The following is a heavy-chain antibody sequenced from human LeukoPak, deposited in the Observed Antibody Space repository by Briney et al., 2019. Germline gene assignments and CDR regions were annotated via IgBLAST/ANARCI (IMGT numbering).Heavy chain of an antibody. Sequence: GGSLRLSCAASGFTFSDYAMSWVRQAPGQGLEWVSSISDDGSGTYYADSVKGRFTISRDNSKNTLFLQIDSLRAEDSAVYYCATDRERDPSVYYLVGGQGTLITVSS. CDR3: ATDRERDPSVYYLV. V-gene: IGHV3-23*01. J-gene: IGHJ4*02. D-gene: IGHD3-22*01. CDR1: GFTFSDYA. CDR2: ISDDGSGT.